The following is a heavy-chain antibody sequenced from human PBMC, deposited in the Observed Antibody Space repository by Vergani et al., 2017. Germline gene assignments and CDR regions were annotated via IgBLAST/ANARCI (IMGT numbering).Heavy chain of an antibody. J-gene: IGHJ6*03. V-gene: IGHV5-10-1*03. CDR3: ARARYSGYDYYYYYMDV. D-gene: IGHD5-12*01. CDR1: GYSFTSYW. Sequence: EVQLVQSGAEVKKPGESLRISCKGSGYSFTSYWISWVRQMPGKGLEWMGRIDPSDSYTNYSPSFQGHVTISADKSISTAYLQWSSLKASDTAMYYCARARYSGYDYYYYYMDVWGKGTMVTVSS. CDR2: IDPSDSYT.